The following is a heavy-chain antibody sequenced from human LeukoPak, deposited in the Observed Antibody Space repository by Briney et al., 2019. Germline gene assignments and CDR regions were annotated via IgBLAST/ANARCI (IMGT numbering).Heavy chain of an antibody. J-gene: IGHJ4*02. CDR1: GFTFSSYS. Sequence: PGGSLRLSCEASGFTFSSYSMNWVRQAPGKGLEWVSSISSSSSYIYYADSVKGRFTISRDNAKNSLYLQMNSLRAEDTAVYYCAREDSYYYGSGSYPFDYWGQGTLVTVSS. V-gene: IGHV3-21*01. CDR3: AREDSYYYGSGSYPFDY. D-gene: IGHD3-10*01. CDR2: ISSSSSYI.